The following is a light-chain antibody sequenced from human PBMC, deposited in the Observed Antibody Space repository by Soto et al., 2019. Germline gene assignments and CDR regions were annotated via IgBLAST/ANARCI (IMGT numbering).Light chain of an antibody. Sequence: IQMTQAPSSLSASVGDSDTISCXTSQKISSYVNWYQQKPGKAPRLLIYAASSLQSGVPPRFSGSGSGTDFTLTISSLQPEDFATYYCQQSYTLPITFGQGTRLEI. CDR1: QKISSY. CDR3: QQSYTLPIT. J-gene: IGKJ5*01. CDR2: AAS. V-gene: IGKV1-39*01.